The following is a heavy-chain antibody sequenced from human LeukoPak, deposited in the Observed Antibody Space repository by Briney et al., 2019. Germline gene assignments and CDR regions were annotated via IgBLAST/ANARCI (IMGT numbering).Heavy chain of an antibody. CDR2: INTSGST. CDR1: GGSISSYY. J-gene: IGHJ5*02. V-gene: IGHV4-4*07. Sequence: SETLSLTCTVSGGSISSYYWTWIRQSAGKGLEWIGRINTSGSTNYNPSLRSRVTMSVNTSKNQFSLNLTSVTAADTAVYSCAGEGGDPRWLDPWGQGTLVTVSS. CDR3: AGEGGDPRWLDP. D-gene: IGHD6-25*01.